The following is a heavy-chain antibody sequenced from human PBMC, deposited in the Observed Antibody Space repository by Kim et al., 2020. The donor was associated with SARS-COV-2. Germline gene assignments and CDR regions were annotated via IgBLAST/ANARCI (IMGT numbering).Heavy chain of an antibody. J-gene: IGHJ4*02. CDR1: GFTFSSYS. D-gene: IGHD5-18*01. CDR3: ARDLKGYSYAYYFDY. V-gene: IGHV3-21*01. Sequence: GGSLRLSCAASGFTFSSYSMNWVRQAPGKWLEWVSSISSSSGYIRYADSLKGRFTISRDNAKNSLYLQMSSLRAEDTAVYYCARDLKGYSYAYYFDYWGQGTLVTVSS. CDR2: ISSSSGYI.